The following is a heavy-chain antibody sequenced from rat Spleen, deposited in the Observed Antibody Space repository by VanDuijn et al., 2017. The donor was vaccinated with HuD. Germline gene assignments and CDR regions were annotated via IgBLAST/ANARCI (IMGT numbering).Heavy chain of an antibody. CDR3: ARHYGGYSEYVMDA. CDR1: GFTYSNYV. J-gene: IGHJ4*01. CDR2: ISTSGVGT. D-gene: IGHD1-11*01. V-gene: IGHV5-25*01. Sequence: EVQLVESGGGLVQPGRSLKLSCAASGFTYSNYVMAWVSQAPTKGLEWVASISTSGVGTYYRDSVKGRFTISRDNAKSTLYLQMDSLRSEDTATYYCARHYGGYSEYVMDAWGQGASVTVSS.